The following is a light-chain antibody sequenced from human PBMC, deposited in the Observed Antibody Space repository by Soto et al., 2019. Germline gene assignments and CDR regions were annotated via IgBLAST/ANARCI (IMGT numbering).Light chain of an antibody. J-gene: IGKJ1*01. V-gene: IGKV3-20*01. CDR1: QSVSSNY. CDR2: GAS. Sequence: EIVLTQSPGTLSLSPGERATLSCRASQSVSSNYLAWYQQNPGQAPRLLIYGASSRATGIPDRFSGSGSGTYITLTISSLEIEDFAAYDCQHYGCCPPRPFGQVTKVEIK. CDR3: QHYGCCPPRP.